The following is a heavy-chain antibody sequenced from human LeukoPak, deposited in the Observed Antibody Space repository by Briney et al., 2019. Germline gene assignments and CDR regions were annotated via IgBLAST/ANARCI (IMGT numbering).Heavy chain of an antibody. Sequence: PGGSLRLSCAASGFTFSSYAMSWVRQAPGKGLEWVSDISGSGASTYYADSVKGRFTISRDNAKNSLYLQMNSLRAEDTAVYYCAREGGGYNNRGFDYWGQGTLVTVSS. CDR2: ISGSGAST. D-gene: IGHD5-24*01. J-gene: IGHJ4*02. CDR3: AREGGGYNNRGFDY. V-gene: IGHV3-23*01. CDR1: GFTFSSYA.